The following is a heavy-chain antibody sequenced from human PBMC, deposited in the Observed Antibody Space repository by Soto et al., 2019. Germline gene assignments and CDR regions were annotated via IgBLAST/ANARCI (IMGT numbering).Heavy chain of an antibody. V-gene: IGHV4-30-2*01. CDR3: ARGDAGYYGMDV. CDR1: GGSISSGGYF. CDR2: SFHSGST. Sequence: TLSLTCAVSGGSISSGGYFWSWIRQPPGKGLEWIGYSFHSGSTSYNPPLKSRVIISVDRSKNQFSLELSSVTTADTAVYYCARGDAGYYGMDVWGQGTTVTVSS. J-gene: IGHJ6*02.